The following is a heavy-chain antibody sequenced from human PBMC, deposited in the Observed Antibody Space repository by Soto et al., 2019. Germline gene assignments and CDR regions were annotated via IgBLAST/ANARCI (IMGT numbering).Heavy chain of an antibody. CDR3: ARGGGYSLDY. CDR2: INHSGSP. D-gene: IGHD6-13*01. J-gene: IGHJ4*02. Sequence: PSETLSLTCAVYGGSFSGYYWSWSRQPPGKGLEWIGEINHSGSPNYSPSLKSRVTISVDTSKNQFSLKLSSVTAADTAVYYCARGGGYSLDYWGQGTLVTVSS. V-gene: IGHV4-34*01. CDR1: GGSFSGYY.